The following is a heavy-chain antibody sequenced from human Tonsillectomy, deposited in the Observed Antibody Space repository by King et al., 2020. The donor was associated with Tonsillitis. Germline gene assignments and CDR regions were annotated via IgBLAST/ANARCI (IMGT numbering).Heavy chain of an antibody. Sequence: TLKESGPTLVKPTQTLTLTCTFSGFSLSTSGVGVGWIRQPPGKALEWLALIYWDDDKRYSPSLKSRLTITKDTSRNQVVLTMTNMNPADTATYYCARPIIHCTNGVCPIGSWFDPWGQGTLVTVSS. J-gene: IGHJ5*02. CDR1: GFSLSTSGVG. D-gene: IGHD2-8*01. CDR3: ARPIIHCTNGVCPIGSWFDP. V-gene: IGHV2-5*02. CDR2: IYWDDDK.